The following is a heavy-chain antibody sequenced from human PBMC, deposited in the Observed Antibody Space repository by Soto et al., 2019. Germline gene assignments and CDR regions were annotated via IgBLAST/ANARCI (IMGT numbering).Heavy chain of an antibody. CDR2: INHSGST. CDR3: ARDKDLSSTTSGGMDV. CDR1: GGSFSGYY. J-gene: IGHJ6*02. Sequence: SETLSFTCAVYGGSFSGYYWSWIRQPPGKGLEWIGEINHSGSTNYNPSLKSRVTISVDTSKNQFSLKLSSVTAADTAVYYCARDKDLSSTTSGGMDVWGQGTTVTVSS. V-gene: IGHV4-34*01. D-gene: IGHD2-2*01.